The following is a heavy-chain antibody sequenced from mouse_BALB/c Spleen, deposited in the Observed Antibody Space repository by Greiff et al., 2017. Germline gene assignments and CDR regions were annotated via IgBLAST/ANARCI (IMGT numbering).Heavy chain of an antibody. J-gene: IGHJ4*01. D-gene: IGHD2-1*01. CDR1: GFSLTGYG. Sequence: VKLLESGPGLVAPSQSLSITCTVSGFSLTGYGVNWVRQPPGKGLEWLGMIWGDGSTDYNSALKSRLSISKDNSKSQVFLKMNSLQTDDTARYYYARERGGNYPYAMDYWGQGTSVTVSS. CDR2: IWGDGST. CDR3: ARERGGNYPYAMDY. V-gene: IGHV2-6-7*01.